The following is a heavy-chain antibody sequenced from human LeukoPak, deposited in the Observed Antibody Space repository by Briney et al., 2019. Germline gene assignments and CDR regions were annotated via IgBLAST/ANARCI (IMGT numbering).Heavy chain of an antibody. D-gene: IGHD3-3*01. CDR1: GYSISSGYY. V-gene: IGHV4-38-2*02. Sequence: SETPSLTCTVSGYSISSGYYWGWIRQPPGKGLEWIGSIYHSGSTYYNPSLKSRVTISVDTSKNQFSLKLSSVTAADTAVYYCARGVRFLEWLFDVDYYYMDVWGKGTTVTVSS. CDR2: IYHSGST. CDR3: ARGVRFLEWLFDVDYYYMDV. J-gene: IGHJ6*03.